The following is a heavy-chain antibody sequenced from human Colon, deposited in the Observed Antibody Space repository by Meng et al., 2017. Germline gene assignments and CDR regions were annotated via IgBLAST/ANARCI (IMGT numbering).Heavy chain of an antibody. CDR3: ARSVRLGVAGKSGAY. D-gene: IGHD6-19*01. CDR2: INHTGNT. V-gene: IGHV4-34*01. Sequence: QVQPQQWGAGLLKPPETLSLTCAVYGGSFSGYSWSWIRQPPGKGLEWIGEINHTGNTSYNPSLKSRLTISVDTSKNQFSLNLSSVTAADTALYYCARSVRLGVAGKSGAYWGQGTLVTVSS. J-gene: IGHJ4*02. CDR1: GGSFSGYS.